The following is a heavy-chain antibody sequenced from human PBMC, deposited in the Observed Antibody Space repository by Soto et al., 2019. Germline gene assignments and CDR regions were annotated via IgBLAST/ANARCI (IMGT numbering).Heavy chain of an antibody. V-gene: IGHV3-30*18. Sequence: GGSLRLSCAASGFTFSSYGMHWVRQAPGKGPEWVAVISYDGSNKYYADSVKGRFTISRDNSKNTLYLQMNSLRAEDTAVYYCAKDSSGYYPSSFDYWGQGTLVTVSS. D-gene: IGHD3-22*01. J-gene: IGHJ4*02. CDR1: GFTFSSYG. CDR2: ISYDGSNK. CDR3: AKDSSGYYPSSFDY.